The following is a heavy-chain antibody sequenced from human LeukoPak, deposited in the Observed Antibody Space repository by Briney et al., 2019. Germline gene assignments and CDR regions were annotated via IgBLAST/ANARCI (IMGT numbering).Heavy chain of an antibody. CDR3: ARTNPNRRYYDILTGYRYYFDY. Sequence: GGSLRLSCAASGFTFSSYWMSWVRQAPGKGLEWVSAISGSGGSTYYADSVKGRFTISRDNSKNTLYLQMNSLRAEDTAVYYCARTNPNRRYYDILTGYRYYFDYWGQGTLVTVSS. J-gene: IGHJ4*02. CDR2: ISGSGGST. CDR1: GFTFSSYW. V-gene: IGHV3-23*01. D-gene: IGHD3-9*01.